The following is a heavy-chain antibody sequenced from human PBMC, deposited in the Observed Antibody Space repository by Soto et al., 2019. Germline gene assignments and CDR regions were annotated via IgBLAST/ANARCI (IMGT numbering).Heavy chain of an antibody. CDR1: GFTFSSYA. J-gene: IGHJ2*01. CDR2: ISGSGGST. D-gene: IGHD2-2*01. Sequence: GGSLRLSCAASGFTFSSYAMSWVRQAPGKGLEWVSGISGSGGSTYHADSVKGRFTISRDNSKNTLYLQMNSLRAEDTAVYYCASRICSSTSCLYWYFDLWGRGTLVTVSS. V-gene: IGHV3-23*01. CDR3: ASRICSSTSCLYWYFDL.